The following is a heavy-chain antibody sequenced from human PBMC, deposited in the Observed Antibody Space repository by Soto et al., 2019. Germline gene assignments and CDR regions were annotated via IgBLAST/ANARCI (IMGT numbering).Heavy chain of an antibody. D-gene: IGHD2-15*01. CDR1: GGTFSSYA. CDR2: IIPIFGTA. V-gene: IGHV1-69*01. CDR3: ARSQGGSSSLDIYYYYYYGMDV. J-gene: IGHJ6*02. Sequence: QVQLVQSGAEVKKPGSSVKVSCKAPGGTFSSYAISWVRQAPGQGLEWMGGIIPIFGTAKYAQKFQGRVTITADESTRTGYMELSSLRSEDTAVYSCARSQGGSSSLDIYYYYYYGMDVWGQGTTVTVSS.